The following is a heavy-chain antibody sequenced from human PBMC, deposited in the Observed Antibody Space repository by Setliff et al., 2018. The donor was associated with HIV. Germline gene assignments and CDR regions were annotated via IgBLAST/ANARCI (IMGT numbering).Heavy chain of an antibody. Sequence: ASVKVSCKVSGYTLTKLSMHWVRQAPGKGLEWMGGFDPEDGETMYAQNFQGRVTMTIDTSTTTAYMELRSLRSDDTAVYYCARGGYCSGTSCSMDSFYFYGMDVWGQGTTVTV. D-gene: IGHD2-2*01. CDR2: FDPEDGET. CDR1: GYTLTKLS. CDR3: ARGGYCSGTSCSMDSFYFYGMDV. J-gene: IGHJ6*02. V-gene: IGHV1-24*01.